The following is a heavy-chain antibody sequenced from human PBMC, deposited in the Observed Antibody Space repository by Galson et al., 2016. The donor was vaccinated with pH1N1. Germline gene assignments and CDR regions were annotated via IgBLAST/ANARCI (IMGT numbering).Heavy chain of an antibody. CDR3: AVLEIVVGGHWYNGMDV. Sequence: SETLSLTCTVSGDSISPYYWTWVRQPPGKGLEWIGYIHGSGTTNYNPSLKSRVTISADTSKNGFSLKLNFVTAADTAVYYCAVLEIVVGGHWYNGMDVWGQGTTLTVS. D-gene: IGHD2-2*01. CDR1: GDSISPYY. V-gene: IGHV4-59*01. CDR2: IHGSGTT. J-gene: IGHJ6*02.